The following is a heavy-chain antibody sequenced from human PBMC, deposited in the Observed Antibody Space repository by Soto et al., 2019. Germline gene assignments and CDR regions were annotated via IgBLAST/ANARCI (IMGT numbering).Heavy chain of an antibody. CDR3: ARHPPLSGYDY. CDR2: IYYSGST. J-gene: IGHJ4*02. Sequence: SETLSLTCTVSGGSISSSSYYWGWIRQPPGKGLEWIGSIYYSGSTYYNPSLKSRVTISVDTSKNQFSLKLSSVTAADTAVYYCARHPPLSGYDYWGQGTLVTVSS. CDR1: GGSISSSSYY. V-gene: IGHV4-39*01. D-gene: IGHD5-12*01.